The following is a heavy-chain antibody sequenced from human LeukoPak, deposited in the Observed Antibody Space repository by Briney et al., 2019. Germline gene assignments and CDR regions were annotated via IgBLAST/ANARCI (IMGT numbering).Heavy chain of an antibody. V-gene: IGHV3-66*01. J-gene: IGHJ4*02. CDR3: AGTTYLSGSGTYPY. Sequence: GGSLRLSCAASGFGVSKNDMTWVRQTPGKGLEWVSVIQSAGGTYYADSVKGRFVISKDDSKNTLYLQMNYLRVEDTAVYYCAGTTYLSGSGTYPYWGQGTLVTVSS. CDR1: GFGVSKND. CDR2: IQSAGGT. D-gene: IGHD3-10*01.